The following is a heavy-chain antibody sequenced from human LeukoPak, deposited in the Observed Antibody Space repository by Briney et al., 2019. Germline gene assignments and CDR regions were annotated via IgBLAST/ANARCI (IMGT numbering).Heavy chain of an antibody. CDR2: IYYSGST. CDR3: ARVLAGSDSTWFDP. D-gene: IGHD3-10*01. V-gene: IGHV4-59*01. Sequence: PSETLSLTCTVSGGSISSYYWSWIRQPPGKGLEWIGYIYYSGSTNYNPSLKSRVTISVDTSKNQFSLKLSSVTAADTAVYYCARVLAGSDSTWFDPWGQGTLVTVSS. J-gene: IGHJ5*02. CDR1: GGSISSYY.